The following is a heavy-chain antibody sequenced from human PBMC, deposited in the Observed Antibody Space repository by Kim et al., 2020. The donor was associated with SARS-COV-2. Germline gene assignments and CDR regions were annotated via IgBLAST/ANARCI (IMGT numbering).Heavy chain of an antibody. D-gene: IGHD6-19*01. CDR3: ARRSGWYYFDY. Sequence: YYNPSLKSRVTISVDTSKNQLSLKLSSVTAADTAVYYCARRSGWYYFDYWGQGTLVTVSS. V-gene: IGHV4-39*01. J-gene: IGHJ4*02.